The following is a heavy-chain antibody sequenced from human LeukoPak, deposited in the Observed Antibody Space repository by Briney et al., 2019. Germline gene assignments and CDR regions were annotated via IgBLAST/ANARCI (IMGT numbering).Heavy chain of an antibody. CDR2: ISYDGSNK. Sequence: GGSLRLSCAASGFTFGSYAMHWVRQAPGKGLEWVAVISYDGSNKYYADSVKGRFTISRDNSKNTLYQQMNSLRAEDTAVYYCARGFGDGYYYYGMDVWGQGTTVTVSS. CDR1: GFTFGSYA. CDR3: ARGFGDGYYYYGMDV. J-gene: IGHJ6*02. V-gene: IGHV3-30-3*01. D-gene: IGHD3-10*01.